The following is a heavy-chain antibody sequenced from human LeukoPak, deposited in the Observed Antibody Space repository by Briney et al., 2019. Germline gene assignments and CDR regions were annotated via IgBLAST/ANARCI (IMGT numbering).Heavy chain of an antibody. V-gene: IGHV4-59*08. CDR1: GGSFSGYY. D-gene: IGHD4-11*01. CDR2: IYYSGST. J-gene: IGHJ6*03. CDR3: ARAPDPTDRLYYYYMDV. Sequence: PSETLSLTCAVYGGSFSGYYWGWIRQPPGKGLEWIGSIYYSGSTYYNPSLKSRVTISVDASKNQFSLKLSSVTAADTAVYYCARAPDPTDRLYYYYMDVWGKGTTVTISS.